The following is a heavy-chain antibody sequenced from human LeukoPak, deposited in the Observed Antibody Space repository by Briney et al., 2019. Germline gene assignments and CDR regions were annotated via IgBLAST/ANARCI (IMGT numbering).Heavy chain of an antibody. D-gene: IGHD2-2*01. CDR3: ARETPAVRNNCFDP. J-gene: IGHJ5*02. CDR2: VSYSGTT. Sequence: PSETLSLTCTVSGGSISSGSYYWGWVRQPPGKGLEWIGSVSYSGTTYYNTSLRSRVTISIDTSRNQFSLKLTSVTAADAAVYYCARETPAVRNNCFDPWGQGTLVTVSS. CDR1: GGSISSGSYY. V-gene: IGHV4-39*02.